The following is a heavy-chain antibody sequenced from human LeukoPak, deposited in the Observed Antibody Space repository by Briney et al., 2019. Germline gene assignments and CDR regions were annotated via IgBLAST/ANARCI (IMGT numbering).Heavy chain of an antibody. D-gene: IGHD3-22*01. V-gene: IGHV4-39*01. CDR1: GGSISSSSYY. CDR2: IYYSGTT. J-gene: IGHJ4*02. Sequence: KTSETLSLTCTVSGGSISSSSYYWGWIRQPPGKRLEWIGSIYYSGTTYYNPSLKSLFTISVDTSKNQFSLKLSSVTAADTAVYYCARLQYYYDSRGYLSYYLDYWGQGTPVTVSS. CDR3: ARLQYYYDSRGYLSYYLDY.